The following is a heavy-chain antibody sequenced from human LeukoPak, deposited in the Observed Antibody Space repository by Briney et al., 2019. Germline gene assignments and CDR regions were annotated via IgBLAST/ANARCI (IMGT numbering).Heavy chain of an antibody. CDR3: ARGGSSGYYYSY. CDR1: GFTITDHH. Sequence: AGSLRLSCAGAGFTITDHHMDWVRQAPGKGLEWVSVIYSGGSTYYEDSVKGRFTISRDHSKNTLYLQMNSLRAEDTAVYYCARGGSSGYYYSYWGQGTLVTVSS. V-gene: IGHV3-66*01. CDR2: IYSGGST. J-gene: IGHJ4*02. D-gene: IGHD3-22*01.